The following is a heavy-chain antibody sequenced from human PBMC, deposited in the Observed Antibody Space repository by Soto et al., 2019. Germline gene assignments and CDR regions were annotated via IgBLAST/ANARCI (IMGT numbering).Heavy chain of an antibody. CDR1: GYTLTSHA. V-gene: IGHV1-3*01. CDR2: INAGNGNA. Sequence: ASAKLSCKASGYTLTSHAKHWVRQCHGQRLEWMGWINAGNGNAKYSQKFQGRVTITRETAASTAYMQLSRLRSEVTAVYFCARDTWGSGFPKNWFDPWGQGTLVTVSS. D-gene: IGHD6-19*01. CDR3: ARDTWGSGFPKNWFDP. J-gene: IGHJ5*02.